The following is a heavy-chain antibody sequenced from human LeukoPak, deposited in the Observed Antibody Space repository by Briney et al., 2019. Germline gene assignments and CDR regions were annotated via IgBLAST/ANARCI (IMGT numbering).Heavy chain of an antibody. D-gene: IGHD1-26*01. V-gene: IGHV1-69*13. CDR3: ARASGDSGSYYYYYYMDV. CDR1: RGTFSSYA. J-gene: IGHJ6*03. CDR2: IIPIFGTA. Sequence: SVKVSCKASRGTFSSYAISWVRQAPGQGLEWMGGIIPIFGTANYAQKFQGRVTITADESTSTAYMELSSLRSEDTAVYYCARASGDSGSYYYYYYMDVWGKGTTVTISS.